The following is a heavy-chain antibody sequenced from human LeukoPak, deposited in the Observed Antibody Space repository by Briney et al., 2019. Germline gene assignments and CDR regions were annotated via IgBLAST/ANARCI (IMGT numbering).Heavy chain of an antibody. CDR1: RFTFGDYA. CDR3: TRNNGGYYGYDY. D-gene: IGHD4-17*01. Sequence: GGSLRLSCTGTRFTFGDYAMSWFRQAPGKGLEWVGFIRSKAYGGTTAYAASAKGRFTISRYDSKSIAYLQMNSLKTEDTAVYYCTRNNGGYYGYDYWGQGTLVTVSS. V-gene: IGHV3-49*03. CDR2: IRSKAYGGTT. J-gene: IGHJ4*02.